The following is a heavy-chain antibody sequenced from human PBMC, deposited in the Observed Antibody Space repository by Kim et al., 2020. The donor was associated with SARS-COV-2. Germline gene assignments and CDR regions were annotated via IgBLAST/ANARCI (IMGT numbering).Heavy chain of an antibody. D-gene: IGHD2-2*01. Sequence: KYSANSVKGRLTISRDNSKNPLYRQMNSLRAEDTAVYYCARVVSHYYGMDVWGQGTTVTVSS. V-gene: IGHV3-33*01. J-gene: IGHJ6*02. CDR3: ARVVSHYYGMDV. CDR2: K.